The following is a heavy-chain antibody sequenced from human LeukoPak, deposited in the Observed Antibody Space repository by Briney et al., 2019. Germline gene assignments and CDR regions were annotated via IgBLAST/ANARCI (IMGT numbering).Heavy chain of an antibody. Sequence: SETLSLTCTASGGSISSSSYYWGWIRQPPGKGLEWIGTIYYSGSTYYNPSLKSRVTISVDTSKNQFSLKLSSVTAADTAVYYCARHAYCSSTSCYPTVYMDVWGKGTTVTISS. CDR1: GGSISSSSYY. J-gene: IGHJ6*03. V-gene: IGHV4-39*01. CDR3: ARHAYCSSTSCYPTVYMDV. D-gene: IGHD2-2*01. CDR2: IYYSGST.